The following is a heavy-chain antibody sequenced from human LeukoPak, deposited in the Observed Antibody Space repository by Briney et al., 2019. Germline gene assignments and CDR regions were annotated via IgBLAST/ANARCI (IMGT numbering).Heavy chain of an antibody. CDR2: ISSSSTYI. Sequence: PGQSLRLSCVASGFRFRSTWMSWVRQTPGKGLEWVASISSSSTYIYYADSVKGRFTISRDNAKNSLYLQMNSLRAEDTAVYYCARDSAQFDYWGQGTLVTVSS. CDR1: GFRFRSTW. J-gene: IGHJ4*02. CDR3: ARDSAQFDY. V-gene: IGHV3-21*01. D-gene: IGHD2-15*01.